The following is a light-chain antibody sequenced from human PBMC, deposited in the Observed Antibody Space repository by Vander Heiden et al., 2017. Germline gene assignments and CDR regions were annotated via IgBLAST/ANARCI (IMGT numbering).Light chain of an antibody. Sequence: QSALTQPASVSGSPGQSITISCAGTNSDVGSYNLVSWYQQHPGKAPKLMIYEGSKRPSGVANRFSGSKSGNTASLTISGLQAEDEAGYYCCSYAGSSTYVLFGGGTKLTVL. CDR3: CSYAGSSTYVL. CDR1: NSDVGSYNL. V-gene: IGLV2-23*01. CDR2: EGS. J-gene: IGLJ2*01.